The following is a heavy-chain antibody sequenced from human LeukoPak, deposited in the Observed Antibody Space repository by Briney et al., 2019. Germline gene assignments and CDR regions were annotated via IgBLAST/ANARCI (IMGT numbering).Heavy chain of an antibody. D-gene: IGHD2-15*01. V-gene: IGHV1-69*06. CDR1: GGTFSSYA. CDR2: IFPIFGTA. J-gene: IGHJ4*02. Sequence: ASVKVSCKASGGTFSSYAISWVRQAPGQGLEWMGGIFPIFGTANYAQKFQGRVTITADKSTSTAYMELSSLRSEDTAVYYCALGVEGPFDYWGQGTLVTVSS. CDR3: ALGVEGPFDY.